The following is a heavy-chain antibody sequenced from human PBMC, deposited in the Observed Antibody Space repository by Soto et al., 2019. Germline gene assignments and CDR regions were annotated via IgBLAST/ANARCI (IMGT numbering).Heavy chain of an antibody. J-gene: IGHJ5*02. Sequence: SVTLSLTCNVSGGSISKLYWAWIRKTAGNGLEWMGRVYATGTTDYNPSLRSRVAMSVDISKKRFSLRLRSVTGADSGVYYCVRDGSKSLRDWFDPWGQGILVTVSS. CDR2: VYATGTT. CDR1: GGSISKLY. V-gene: IGHV4-4*07. CDR3: VRDGSKSLRDWFDP.